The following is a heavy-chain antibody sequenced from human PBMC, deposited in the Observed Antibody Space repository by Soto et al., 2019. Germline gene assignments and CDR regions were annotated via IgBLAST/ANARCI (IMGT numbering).Heavy chain of an antibody. D-gene: IGHD3-10*01. CDR2: IYYSGST. J-gene: IGHJ6*03. Sequence: SETLSLTCTVSGGSISSYYWSWIRQPPGKGLEWIGYIYYSGSTNYNPSLKSRVTISVDTSKNQFSLKLSSVTAADTAVYYCARLPFYGSGSSRNYYYYMDVWGKGTTVTVSS. CDR3: ARLPFYGSGSSRNYYYYMDV. CDR1: GGSISSYY. V-gene: IGHV4-59*08.